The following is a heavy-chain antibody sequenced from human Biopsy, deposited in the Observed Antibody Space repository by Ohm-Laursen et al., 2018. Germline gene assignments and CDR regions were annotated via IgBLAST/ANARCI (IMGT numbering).Heavy chain of an antibody. CDR1: GGSLRCEY. V-gene: IGHV4-59*01. CDR2: IYYCGST. Sequence: ALFLTCIVSGGSLRCEYWSWIRQTPGKGLEWIGYIYYCGSTNYNPTLKSRVTISVGTSKNQFSLRLNSVTAADTAVDYCARATNVTDWPYYYFYGMDVWGQGTTVTVSS. CDR3: ARATNVTDWPYYYFYGMDV. D-gene: IGHD3-9*01. J-gene: IGHJ6*02.